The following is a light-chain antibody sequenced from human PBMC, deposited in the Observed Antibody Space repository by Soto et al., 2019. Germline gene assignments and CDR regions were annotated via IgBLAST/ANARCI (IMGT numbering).Light chain of an antibody. CDR3: QQRSNWPT. Sequence: EIVLTQSPATLSLSPGERATLSCRASQSVSSYLAWYQQKPGQATRLLIYDASNRAAGIPARFSGSGSGTVFTLTSSSLEPEDFAVYYCQQRSNWPTFGPGTKVDIK. CDR1: QSVSSY. V-gene: IGKV3-11*01. J-gene: IGKJ3*01. CDR2: DAS.